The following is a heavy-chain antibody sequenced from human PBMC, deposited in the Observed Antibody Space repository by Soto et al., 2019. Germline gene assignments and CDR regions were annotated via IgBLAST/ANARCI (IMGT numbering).Heavy chain of an antibody. J-gene: IGHJ6*02. V-gene: IGHV4-4*02. CDR1: GGSISSSNW. Sequence: QVQLQESGPGLVKPSGTLSLTCAVSGGSISSSNWWSWVRQPPGKGLEWIGEIYHSGSTNYNPSLKSRVTISVDKSQNQFSLKLSSVTAADTAVYYCARDCAAAASHYGMDVWGQGTTGTVSS. CDR2: IYHSGST. D-gene: IGHD6-13*01. CDR3: ARDCAAAASHYGMDV.